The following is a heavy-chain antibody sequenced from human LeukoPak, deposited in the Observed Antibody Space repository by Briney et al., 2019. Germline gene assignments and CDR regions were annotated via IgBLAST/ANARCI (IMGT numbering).Heavy chain of an antibody. CDR1: GGTFSSYA. V-gene: IGHV1-69*04. J-gene: IGHJ5*02. CDR3: AREVIAAAGSWFDP. CDR2: IIPILGIA. D-gene: IGHD6-13*01. Sequence: ASAKVSCKASGGTFSSYAISWVRQAPGQGLEWMGRIIPILGIANYAQKFQGRVTITADKSTSTAYMELSSLRSEDTAVYYCAREVIAAAGSWFDPWGQGTLVTVSS.